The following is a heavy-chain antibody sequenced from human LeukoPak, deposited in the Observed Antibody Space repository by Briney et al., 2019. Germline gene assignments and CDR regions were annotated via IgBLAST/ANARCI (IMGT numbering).Heavy chain of an antibody. D-gene: IGHD3-22*01. J-gene: IGHJ4*02. CDR1: GFTFNDYG. CDR2: INWNGGTT. Sequence: GGSLRLSCAASGFTFNDYGMSWVRQGPGKGLEWVSGINWNGGTTGYADPVRGRFTISRDNAKNSLYLQMNSLRAEDTALYYCARDKHYYDSSNYVWGQGTLVTVSS. V-gene: IGHV3-20*04. CDR3: ARDKHYYDSSNYV.